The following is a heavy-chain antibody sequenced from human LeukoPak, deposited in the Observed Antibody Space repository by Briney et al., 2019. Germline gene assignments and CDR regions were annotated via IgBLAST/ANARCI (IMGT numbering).Heavy chain of an antibody. CDR1: GFTFSSYG. V-gene: IGHV3-33*01. J-gene: IGHJ3*02. D-gene: IGHD2-21*02. Sequence: GESLRLSCAASGFTFSSYGMRWVRQAPGKGLEWVAVIWYDGSNKYYADSVKGRFTISRDNSKNTLYLQMNSLRAEDTAVYYCARGPKSVTHAFDIWGQGTMVTVSS. CDR3: ARGPKSVTHAFDI. CDR2: IWYDGSNK.